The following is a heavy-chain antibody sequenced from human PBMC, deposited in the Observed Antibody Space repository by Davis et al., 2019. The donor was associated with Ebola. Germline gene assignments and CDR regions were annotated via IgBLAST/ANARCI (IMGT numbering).Heavy chain of an antibody. Sequence: ESLKISCAASGFTFSGSAMHWVRQASGKGLEWVGRIRSKANSYATAYAASVKGRFTISRDDSKHTAYLQMNSLKTEDTAVYYCTRHPPGSGYYLFDYWGQGTLVTVSS. CDR1: GFTFSGSA. V-gene: IGHV3-73*01. CDR2: IRSKANSYAT. J-gene: IGHJ4*02. D-gene: IGHD3-22*01. CDR3: TRHPPGSGYYLFDY.